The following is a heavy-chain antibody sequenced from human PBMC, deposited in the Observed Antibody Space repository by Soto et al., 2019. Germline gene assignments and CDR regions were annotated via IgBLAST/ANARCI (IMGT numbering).Heavy chain of an antibody. Sequence: QVQLVESGGGVVQPGRSLRLSCAASGFTFSTYGMHWVRQAPGKGLEWVGVITYDGSNKFYADSVKGRFTISRENSKNTLYLQMNSRRVEDAAVYYCAKDWRESLPGDAFDIWGQGTMGTVSS. CDR2: ITYDGSNK. D-gene: IGHD3-10*01. V-gene: IGHV3-30*18. CDR3: AKDWRESLPGDAFDI. CDR1: GFTFSTYG. J-gene: IGHJ3*02.